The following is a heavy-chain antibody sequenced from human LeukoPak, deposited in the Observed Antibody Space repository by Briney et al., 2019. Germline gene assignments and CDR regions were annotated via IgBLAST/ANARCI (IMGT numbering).Heavy chain of an antibody. CDR3: ARDGGYSYGIPLDP. V-gene: IGHV1-2*02. J-gene: IGHJ5*02. Sequence: ASVKVSCKASGYTFTGYYMHWVRQAPGQGLEWMGWINPNSGGTNYAQKFQGRVTMTRDTSISTAYMELRRLRSDDTAVYYCARDGGYSYGIPLDPWGQGTLVTVSS. CDR2: INPNSGGT. CDR1: GYTFTGYY. D-gene: IGHD5-18*01.